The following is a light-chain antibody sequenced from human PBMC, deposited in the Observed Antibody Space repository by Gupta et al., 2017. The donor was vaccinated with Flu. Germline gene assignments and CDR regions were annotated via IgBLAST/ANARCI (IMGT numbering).Light chain of an antibody. V-gene: IGKV3-11*01. CDR1: QSVSSY. CDR2: DAS. Sequence: EIVLTQSPATLSLSPGERATLSCRASQSVSSYLAWYQQKPGQAPRLLLYDASNRAPGTPARFSGSGSGTDVTLTISSLEPEDFAVYYCQRRSNWPPFTFGPGTTVDIK. CDR3: QRRSNWPPFT. J-gene: IGKJ3*01.